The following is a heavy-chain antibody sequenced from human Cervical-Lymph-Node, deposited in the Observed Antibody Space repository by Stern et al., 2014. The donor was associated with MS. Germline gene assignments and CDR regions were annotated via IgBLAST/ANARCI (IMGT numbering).Heavy chain of an antibody. CDR3: ARVRVGANDF. J-gene: IGHJ4*02. D-gene: IGHD1-26*01. CDR2: IDWNSGRI. CDR1: GFIFDDYA. V-gene: IGHV3-9*01. Sequence: EVHLVESGGGLVQPGKSLRLSCVASGFIFDDYAMHCVRQVPGKAPEWVSGIDWNSGRILYADSVKGRFTTSRDNAKNSLYLQMNSLRTDDTALYYCARVRVGANDFWGQGTLVTVSS.